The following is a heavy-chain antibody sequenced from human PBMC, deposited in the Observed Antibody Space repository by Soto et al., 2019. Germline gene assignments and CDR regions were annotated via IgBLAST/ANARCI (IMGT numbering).Heavy chain of an antibody. CDR2: ISGSGGST. CDR3: AKDFYDSSVDAFSI. V-gene: IGHV3-23*01. CDR1: GVTFSSYA. Sequence: EVQLLESGGGLVQPGGSLRLSCAASGVTFSSYAISWVRQDPGKGLEWVSAISGSGGSTYYSDSVKGRFTISRDIFKNTLYLQMNSLSAEDTAVYYFAKDFYDSSVDAFSIWGHGTMVTVSS. D-gene: IGHD3-22*01. J-gene: IGHJ3*02.